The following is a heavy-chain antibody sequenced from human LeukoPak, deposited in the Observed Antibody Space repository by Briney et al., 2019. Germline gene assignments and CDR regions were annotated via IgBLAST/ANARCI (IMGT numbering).Heavy chain of an antibody. V-gene: IGHV3-21*01. CDR1: GFTFSSYS. J-gene: IGHJ4*02. CDR2: ISSSSSYI. D-gene: IGHD4-17*01. Sequence: PGGSLRLSCAASGFTFSSYSMNWVRQAPGKGLEWASSISSSSSYIYYADSVKGRFTISRDNAKNSLYLQMNSLRAEDTAVYYCARDLTDYGDFISYWGQGTLVTVSS. CDR3: ARDLTDYGDFISY.